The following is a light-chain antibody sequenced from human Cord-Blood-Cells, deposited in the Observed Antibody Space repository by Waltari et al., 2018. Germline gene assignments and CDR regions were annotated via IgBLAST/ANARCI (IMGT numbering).Light chain of an antibody. V-gene: IGKV2-30*01. CDR1: QSLVYSDGNTY. J-gene: IGKJ4*01. CDR2: KVS. CDR3: MQGTHWPT. Sequence: DAVLPQSQHSLSVTLAQQASLSGTSSQSLVYSDGNTYMNWFQQRPGQSHRRLIYKVSNRDSGVPDRFSGSGSGTDFTLKSSRVEAEDVGVYYCMQGTHWPTFGGGTKVEIK.